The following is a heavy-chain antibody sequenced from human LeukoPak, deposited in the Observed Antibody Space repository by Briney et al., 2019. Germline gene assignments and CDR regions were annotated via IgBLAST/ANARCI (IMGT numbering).Heavy chain of an antibody. CDR2: IKQDGSEK. CDR3: ARASYTVTTKGFDP. V-gene: IGHV3-7*01. CDR1: GFTFSSYW. J-gene: IGHJ5*02. D-gene: IGHD4-11*01. Sequence: GGSLRLSCAASGFTFSSYWMSWVRQAPGKGLEWVANIKQDGSEKYYVDSVKGRFTISRDNAKNSLYLQMNSLRAEDTAVYYCARASYTVTTKGFDPWGQGTLSPSPQ.